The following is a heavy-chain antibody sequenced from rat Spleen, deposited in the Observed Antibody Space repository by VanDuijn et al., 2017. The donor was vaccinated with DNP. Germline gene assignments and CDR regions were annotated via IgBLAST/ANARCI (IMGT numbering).Heavy chain of an antibody. CDR1: AFTSRDYY. J-gene: IGHJ2*01. D-gene: IGHD4-3*01. CDR3: VRWNSGHFDY. V-gene: IGHV5-22*01. CDR2: IGSPAYAP. Sequence: EVQLVESGGGLVQPGRSLKLSCAASAFTSRDYYMAWIRQAPAKGLEWVAYIGSPAYAPYYADSVKGRFTISRDNAKSTLYLQMNTLRSEDMATYYCVRWNSGHFDYWGQGVMVTVSS.